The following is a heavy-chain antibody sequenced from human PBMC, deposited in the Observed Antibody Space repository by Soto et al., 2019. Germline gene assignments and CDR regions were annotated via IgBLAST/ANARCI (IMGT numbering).Heavy chain of an antibody. Sequence: SLTCTVSGGSISSSSYYWGWIRQPPGKGLEWIGSIYYSGFTYYNPSLKSRLTISVDTSKNQFSLKLSSVTAADTAVYFCARVYYGTDYWGQGTLVTVSS. D-gene: IGHD3-22*01. CDR1: GGSISSSSYY. V-gene: IGHV4-39*01. J-gene: IGHJ4*02. CDR3: ARVYYGTDY. CDR2: IYYSGFT.